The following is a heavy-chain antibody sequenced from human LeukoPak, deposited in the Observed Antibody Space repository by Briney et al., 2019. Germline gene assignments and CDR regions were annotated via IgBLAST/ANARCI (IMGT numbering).Heavy chain of an antibody. J-gene: IGHJ4*02. D-gene: IGHD2-15*01. CDR1: GGTFSSYA. CDR3: AREVGGYSEGDY. Sequence: ASVKVSCKASGGTFSSYAISWVRQAPGQGLEWMGRIIPILGIANYAQKFQGRVTITADKSTSTAYMELSSLRSEDTAVYYCAREVGGYSEGDYWGQGTLVTVSS. CDR2: IIPILGIA. V-gene: IGHV1-69*04.